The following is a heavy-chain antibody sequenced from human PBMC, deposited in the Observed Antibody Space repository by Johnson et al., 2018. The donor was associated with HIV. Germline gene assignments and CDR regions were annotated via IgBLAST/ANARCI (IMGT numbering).Heavy chain of an antibody. Sequence: VQVVESGGGLVQPGGSLRLSCAASGFTFSSYWMSWVRQAPGKGLEWVANIKQDGSEKYYVDAVKGRFTFARDHAKNSLYLQMNSLTAEDTAVYYCARVRKGYCSGGSCLDAFDIWGQGTMVTVSS. D-gene: IGHD2-15*01. J-gene: IGHJ3*02. CDR3: ARVRKGYCSGGSCLDAFDI. CDR1: GFTFSSYW. CDR2: IKQDGSEK. V-gene: IGHV3-7*01.